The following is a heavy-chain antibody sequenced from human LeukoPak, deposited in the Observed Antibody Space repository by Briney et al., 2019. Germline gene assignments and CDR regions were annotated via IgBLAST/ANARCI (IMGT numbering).Heavy chain of an antibody. CDR1: GFTFSSYS. CDR3: ARTPPELYSSSWDRIQAYFDY. J-gene: IGHJ4*02. Sequence: GGSLRLSCAASGFTFSSYSMNWVRQAPGKGLEWVSSISSSSSYIYYADSVKGRFTISRDNAKNSLYLQMNSLRAEDTAVYYCARTPPELYSSSWDRIQAYFDYWGQGTLVTVSS. D-gene: IGHD6-13*01. CDR2: ISSSSSYI. V-gene: IGHV3-21*01.